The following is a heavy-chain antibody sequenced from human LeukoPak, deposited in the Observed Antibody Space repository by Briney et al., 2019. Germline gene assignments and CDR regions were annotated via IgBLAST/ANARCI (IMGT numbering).Heavy chain of an antibody. V-gene: IGHV1-8*01. Sequence: ASVKVSCKASGYTFTSYDINWVRQATGQGLEWMGWMNPNSGNTGYAQKFQGRVTMTRNTSISTAYMEVSSLRSEETAVYYCAKAQGAGLWSYGMDVWRQGTTVTVSS. CDR1: GYTFTSYD. CDR2: MNPNSGNT. CDR3: AKAQGAGLWSYGMDV. J-gene: IGHJ6*02. D-gene: IGHD1-26*01.